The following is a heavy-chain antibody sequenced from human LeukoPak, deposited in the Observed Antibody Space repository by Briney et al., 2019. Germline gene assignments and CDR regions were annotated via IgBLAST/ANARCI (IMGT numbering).Heavy chain of an antibody. CDR2: ISSSGSTI. CDR3: AKDPDGYNSYYYYYMDV. V-gene: IGHV3-48*03. J-gene: IGHJ6*03. D-gene: IGHD5-24*01. Sequence: GRSLRLSCAASGFTFSSYEMNWVRQAPGKGLEWVSYISSSGSTIYYADSVKGRFTISRDNAKNSLYLQMNSLRAEDTAVYYCAKDPDGYNSYYYYYMDVWGKGTTVTISS. CDR1: GFTFSSYE.